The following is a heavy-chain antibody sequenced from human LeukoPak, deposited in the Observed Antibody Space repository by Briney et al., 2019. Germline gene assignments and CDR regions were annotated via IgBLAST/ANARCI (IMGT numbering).Heavy chain of an antibody. V-gene: IGHV6-1*01. Sequence: SQTLSLTCAISGDSVSSNSAAWNWIRQSPSRGIEWLGRTYYRSKWYNDYAVSVKSRITINPDTSKNQFSLQLNSVTPEDTAVYYCARAYCSGGSCYWYFDLWGRGTLVTVSS. CDR2: TYYRSKWYN. CDR1: GDSVSSNSAA. CDR3: ARAYCSGGSCYWYFDL. D-gene: IGHD2-15*01. J-gene: IGHJ2*01.